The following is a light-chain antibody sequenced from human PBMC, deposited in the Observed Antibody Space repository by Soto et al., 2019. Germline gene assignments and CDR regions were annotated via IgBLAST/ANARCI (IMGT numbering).Light chain of an antibody. V-gene: IGKV3-11*01. CDR3: QQRSNWPPYT. CDR1: QSVSSN. J-gene: IGKJ2*01. Sequence: ETVLTQSPATLSLSPGERATLSCRASQSVSSNLAWYQQKPGQAPRLLIYDASNRATGIPARCSGSGSGTDFTLTISSLEPEDFAVYYCQQRSNWPPYTCGQGTKLEIK. CDR2: DAS.